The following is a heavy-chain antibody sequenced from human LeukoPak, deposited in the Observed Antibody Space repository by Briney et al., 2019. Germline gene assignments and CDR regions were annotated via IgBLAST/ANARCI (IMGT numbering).Heavy chain of an antibody. CDR3: AKDFRIGYSAHFDY. J-gene: IGHJ4*02. V-gene: IGHV3-23*01. CDR1: GFTFRSHA. D-gene: IGHD2-21*01. CDR2: IYENGGTT. Sequence: GGSLRLSCVGSGFTFRSHAMSWVRQGPEKGLEFVSGIYENGGTTYYADSVKGRFSISRDNSKNTLYLQMDSLRGEDTAVYYCAKDFRIGYSAHFDYWGQGVLVTVSS.